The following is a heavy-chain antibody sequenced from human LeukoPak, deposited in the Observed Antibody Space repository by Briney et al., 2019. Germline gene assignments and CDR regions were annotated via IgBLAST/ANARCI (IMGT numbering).Heavy chain of an antibody. D-gene: IGHD4-17*01. CDR2: IRYDGSNK. J-gene: IGHJ4*02. CDR1: GFTFSSYG. CDR3: AKDGWDDYGDYGFFDY. Sequence: GGSLRLSCAASGFTFSSYGIHWVRQAPGKGLEWVAFIRYDGSNKNYADSVKGRFTISRDNSKNTLYLQMNSLRAEDTAVYYCAKDGWDDYGDYGFFDYWGQGTLVTVSS. V-gene: IGHV3-30*02.